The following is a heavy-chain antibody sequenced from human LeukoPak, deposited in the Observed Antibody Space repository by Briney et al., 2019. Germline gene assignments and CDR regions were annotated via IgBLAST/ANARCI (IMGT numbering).Heavy chain of an antibody. Sequence: PSETLSPTCTVSGGSISSYYWSWIRQPPGKGLEWIGYIYYSGSTKYNPSLKSRVTISLDTSKNQFSLKLSSVTAADTAAYYCARGGYYDSSGYSLDAFDIWGQGTMVTVSS. D-gene: IGHD3-22*01. CDR2: IYYSGST. CDR1: GGSISSYY. CDR3: ARGGYYDSSGYSLDAFDI. V-gene: IGHV4-59*01. J-gene: IGHJ3*02.